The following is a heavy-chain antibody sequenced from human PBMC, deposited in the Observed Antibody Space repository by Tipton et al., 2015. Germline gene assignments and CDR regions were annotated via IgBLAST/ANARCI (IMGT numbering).Heavy chain of an antibody. J-gene: IGHJ6*02. CDR2: ISYTDGA. CDR3: ARDLEHGMDV. D-gene: IGHD5-24*01. CDR1: GGSVTSGSYY. Sequence: TLSLTCTVSGGSVTSGSYYWSWIRQPPGKGLEWIGYISYTDGAHYNPDLKSRVTISVDTSKNQFSLTLNSVAAADTAVYYCARDLEHGMDVWGHGTTVTVSS. V-gene: IGHV4-61*01.